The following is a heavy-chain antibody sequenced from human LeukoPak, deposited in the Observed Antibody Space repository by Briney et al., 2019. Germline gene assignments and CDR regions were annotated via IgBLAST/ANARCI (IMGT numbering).Heavy chain of an antibody. D-gene: IGHD6-13*01. Sequence: PGGSLRLSCAASGFTFSSYAMHWVRQAPGKGLEWVAVISYDGSNKYYADSVKGRFTISRDNSKNTLYLQMNSLRAEDTAVYYCARPGIAAAGHAEYFQHWGQGTLVTVSS. J-gene: IGHJ1*01. CDR1: GFTFSSYA. CDR2: ISYDGSNK. V-gene: IGHV3-30*01. CDR3: ARPGIAAAGHAEYFQH.